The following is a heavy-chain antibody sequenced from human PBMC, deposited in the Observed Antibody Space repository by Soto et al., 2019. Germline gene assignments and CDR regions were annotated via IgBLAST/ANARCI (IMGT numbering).Heavy chain of an antibody. V-gene: IGHV4-34*01. CDR3: AREGKYYYDSSGYWYGMDV. CDR2: INHSGST. J-gene: IGHJ6*02. Sequence: SETLSLTCAVYGGSFSGYYWSWIRQPPGKGLEWIGEINHSGSTNYNPSLKSRVTISVDTSKNQFPLKLSSVTAADTAVYYCAREGKYYYDSSGYWYGMDVWGQGTTVTVSS. CDR1: GGSFSGYY. D-gene: IGHD3-22*01.